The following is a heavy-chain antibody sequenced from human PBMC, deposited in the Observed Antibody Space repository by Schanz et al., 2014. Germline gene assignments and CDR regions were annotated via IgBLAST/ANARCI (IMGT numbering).Heavy chain of an antibody. CDR2: INQAASEQ. CDR3: ARSEMDRGVRWGY. CDR1: GFTFSAYW. Sequence: EVQLVEYGGGLVQPGESLRLSCAASGFTFSAYWMAWVRQAPGKGLEWVAAINQAASEQYYVDSVKGRFTISRDDAKNSLYLQINSLRAEDTAVYYCARSEMDRGVRWGYWGQGTLVTVSS. V-gene: IGHV3-7*01. J-gene: IGHJ4*02. D-gene: IGHD3-10*01.